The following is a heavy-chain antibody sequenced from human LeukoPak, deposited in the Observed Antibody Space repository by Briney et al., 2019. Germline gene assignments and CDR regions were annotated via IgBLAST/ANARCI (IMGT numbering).Heavy chain of an antibody. CDR2: ISSSGSTI. V-gene: IGHV3-48*03. J-gene: IGHJ6*04. CDR1: GFTFSSYE. CDR3: ARDPTMTTVTHYGMDV. Sequence: GGSLRLSCAASGFTFSSYEMNWVRQAPGKGLEWVSYISSSGSTIYYADSVKGRFTISRDNAKNSLYLQMNSLRAEDTAVYYCARDPTMTTVTHYGMDVWGEGTTVTVSS. D-gene: IGHD4-17*01.